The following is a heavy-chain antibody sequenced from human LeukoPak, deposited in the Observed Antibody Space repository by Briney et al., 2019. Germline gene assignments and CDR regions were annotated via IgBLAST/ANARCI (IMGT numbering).Heavy chain of an antibody. Sequence: PGGSLRLSCAASGFTFSSYAMSWVRQAPGKGLEWVSTISGSGVSTYYADSVKGRFTISRGNSKNTLDLQMNSLRAEDTAVYYCAKSVGPDSPWGQGTLVTVSS. CDR1: GFTFSSYA. V-gene: IGHV3-23*01. D-gene: IGHD1-26*01. J-gene: IGHJ5*02. CDR3: AKSVGPDSP. CDR2: ISGSGVST.